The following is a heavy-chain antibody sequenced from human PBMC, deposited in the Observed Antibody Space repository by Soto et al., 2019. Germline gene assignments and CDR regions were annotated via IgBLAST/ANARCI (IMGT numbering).Heavy chain of an antibody. CDR1: GGSIDSSSYF. J-gene: IGHJ5*02. CDR3: ARHYSSGSRNWFDP. V-gene: IGHV4-39*01. CDR2: IYYSGST. D-gene: IGHD6-19*01. Sequence: ETLSLTCSVSGGSIDSSSYFWGWVRQPPGKGLEWIGSIYYSGSTYYNPSLRSRVTISVDTSKNQFSLKLSSVTAADTAVFYCARHYSSGSRNWFDPWGQGTLVTVSS.